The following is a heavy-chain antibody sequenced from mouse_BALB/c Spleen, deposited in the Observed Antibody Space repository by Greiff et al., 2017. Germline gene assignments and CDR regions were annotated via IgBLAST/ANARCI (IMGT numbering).Heavy chain of an antibody. D-gene: IGHD1-2*01. CDR1: GYTFTTYP. CDR3: ARGGLLRPFAY. J-gene: IGHJ3*01. CDR2: FHPYNDDT. V-gene: IGHV1-47*01. Sequence: VQRVESGAELVKPGASVKMSCKAFGYTFTTYPIEWMKQNHGKSLEWIGNFHPYNDDTKYNEKFKGKAKLTVEKSSSTVYLELSRLTSDDSAVYYCARGGLLRPFAYWGQGTLVTVSA.